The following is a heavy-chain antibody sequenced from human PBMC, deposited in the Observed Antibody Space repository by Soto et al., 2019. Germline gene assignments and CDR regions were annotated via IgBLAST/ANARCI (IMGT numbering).Heavy chain of an antibody. V-gene: IGHV4-59*01. J-gene: IGHJ4*02. Sequence: QVQLQESGPGLVKPSETLSLTCTVSGGSISSYYWSWIRQPPGKGLEWIGYIYYTGSTNYNPSLKIRVTISVDTAKNQFSPTLSSVTAADTAVYYCARVWGYYFDYWCQGTLVTVSS. CDR1: GGSISSYY. CDR3: ARVWGYYFDY. CDR2: IYYTGST. D-gene: IGHD2-21*01.